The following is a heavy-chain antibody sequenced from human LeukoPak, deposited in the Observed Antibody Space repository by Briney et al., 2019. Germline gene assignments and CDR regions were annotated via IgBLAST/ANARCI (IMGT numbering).Heavy chain of an antibody. CDR1: GVSISSYY. Sequence: SETLSLTCTVSGVSISSYYWSRIRQPPGKRLECIGYIYYSGSTSYNPPLKSEATISVDTSKRQISLKMRSVTAADTAVYYCARDLGVMVRAFDIWGQGTMVTVSS. V-gene: IGHV4-59*01. D-gene: IGHD5-18*01. J-gene: IGHJ3*02. CDR3: ARDLGVMVRAFDI. CDR2: IYYSGST.